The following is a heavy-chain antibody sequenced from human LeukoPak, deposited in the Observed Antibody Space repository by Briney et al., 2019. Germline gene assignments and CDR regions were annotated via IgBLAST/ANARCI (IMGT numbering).Heavy chain of an antibody. J-gene: IGHJ5*02. CDR3: ARDLGYCSGGSCYWGWFDP. CDR2: ISAYNGNT. Sequence: ASVKVSCKASGYTFTSYGISWVRQAPGQGLEWMGWISAYNGNTHYTQKLHGRVTMPTDTSTSTAYMELRSLRSDDTAVYYCARDLGYCSGGSCYWGWFDPWGQGTLVTVSS. V-gene: IGHV1-18*01. D-gene: IGHD2-15*01. CDR1: GYTFTSYG.